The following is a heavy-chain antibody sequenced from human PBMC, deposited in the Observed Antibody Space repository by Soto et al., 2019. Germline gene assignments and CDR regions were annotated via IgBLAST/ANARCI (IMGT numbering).Heavy chain of an antibody. D-gene: IGHD2-2*02. V-gene: IGHV1-69*06. J-gene: IGHJ4*02. CDR1: GSRFSNYV. Sequence: QVQLVQSGAEVKTPGSSLKVSCKVSGSRFSNYVISWVRQAPGHGLEWLGRIIPIFNSTKYAQNFQGRVTITADKSTRTASLEWSSLRSDDTAVYYCAREGRGKKAGYNGLVSLGYWGQGTLVTVSS. CDR2: IIPIFNST. CDR3: AREGRGKKAGYNGLVSLGY.